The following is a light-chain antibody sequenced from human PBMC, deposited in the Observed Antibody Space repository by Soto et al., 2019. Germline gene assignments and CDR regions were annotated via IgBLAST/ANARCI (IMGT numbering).Light chain of an antibody. CDR2: EVS. V-gene: IGLV2-14*01. CDR1: SSDVGAYYY. CDR3: TSYTNSPNFGWV. J-gene: IGLJ3*02. Sequence: QSVLTQPASVSGSPGQSITISCTGTSSDVGAYYYVSWYQQHPGEAPKLMIYEVSNRPSGVSNRFSGSKSGNTASLTISGLQAEDEADYYCTSYTNSPNFGWVFXGGT.